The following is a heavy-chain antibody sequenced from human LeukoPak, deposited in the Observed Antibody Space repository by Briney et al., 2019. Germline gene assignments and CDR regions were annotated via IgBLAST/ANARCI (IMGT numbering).Heavy chain of an antibody. CDR1: GGSISSSSYY. V-gene: IGHV4-61*02. D-gene: IGHD6-6*01. J-gene: IGHJ4*02. CDR2: IYTSGST. Sequence: KPSETLSLTCTVSGGSISSSSYYWGWIRRPAGKGLEWIGRIYTSGSTNYNPSLKSRVTISVDTSKNQFSLKLSSVTAADTAVYYCARLPKYSSSSGLFDYWGQGTLVTVSS. CDR3: ARLPKYSSSSGLFDY.